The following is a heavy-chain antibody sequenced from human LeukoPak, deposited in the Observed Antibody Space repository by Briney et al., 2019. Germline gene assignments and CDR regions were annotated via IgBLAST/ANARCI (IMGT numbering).Heavy chain of an antibody. CDR2: INPSGGST. CDR3: ATIPYTGGSPRSSDY. D-gene: IGHD1-26*01. V-gene: IGHV1-46*01. CDR1: GYTFTSYY. J-gene: IGHJ4*02. Sequence: ASVKVSCKASGYTFTSYYMHWVRQAPGQGLEWMGIINPSGGSTSYAQKFQGRVTMTGDTSTSTVYMELSSLRSEDTAVYYCATIPYTGGSPRSSDYWGQGTLVTVSS.